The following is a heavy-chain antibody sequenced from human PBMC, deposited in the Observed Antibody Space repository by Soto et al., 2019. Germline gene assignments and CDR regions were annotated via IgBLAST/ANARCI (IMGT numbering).Heavy chain of an antibody. J-gene: IGHJ6*03. CDR2: IDTDGNTT. Sequence: EVQLVESGGGLVQPGGSLRLSCAASGFTFSNYWMHWVRQAPGEGLVRVSRIDTDGNTTQYADAVKGRLTISRDNAKNTRYLQMNSMRAEDTAVYYCVREMPRDHYNMDVWGKGTTVIVSS. V-gene: IGHV3-74*01. CDR1: GFTFSNYW. CDR3: VREMPRDHYNMDV. D-gene: IGHD3-10*01.